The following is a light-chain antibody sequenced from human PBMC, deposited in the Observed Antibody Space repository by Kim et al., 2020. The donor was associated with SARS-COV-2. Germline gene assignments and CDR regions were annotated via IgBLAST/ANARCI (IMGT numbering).Light chain of an antibody. J-gene: IGKJ4*01. CDR3: QQDYNLPSLT. Sequence: PGARVTLSCRPSQSVSSSYLTWYQQKPCQAPRLLIYGASTRAAGIPARCSGSGSGTDFTLTISSLQPDDFAVYYCQQDYNLPSLTFGGGTKVDIK. V-gene: IGKV3D-7*01. CDR1: QSVSSSY. CDR2: GAS.